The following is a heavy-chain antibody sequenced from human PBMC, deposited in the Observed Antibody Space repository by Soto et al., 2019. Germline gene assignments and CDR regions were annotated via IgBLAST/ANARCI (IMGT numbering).Heavy chain of an antibody. CDR2: IYSGGST. D-gene: IGHD3-10*01. V-gene: IGHV3-53*01. CDR3: ARDQYYGSGSGLDY. J-gene: IGHJ4*02. Sequence: EVQLVESGGGLIQPGGSLRLSCAASGFTVSSNYMSWVRQAPGKGLEWVSVIYSGGSTYYADSVKGRFTISRDNSKNTLYLQMNSLRAEDTAVYYCARDQYYGSGSGLDYWGQGTLVTVSS. CDR1: GFTVSSNY.